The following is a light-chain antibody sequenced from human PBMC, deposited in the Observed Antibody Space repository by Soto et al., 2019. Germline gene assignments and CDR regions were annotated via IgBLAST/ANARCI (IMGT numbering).Light chain of an antibody. J-gene: IGLJ2*01. Sequence: QSALTQPASVSGSPGQSITISCTGTSSDVGGYNYVSWYQQHPGKAPKLMIYDVSNRPSGVSNRFSGSKSGNTASLTISGLQAEDEADYYCSSYTSISIVVFGGGTKLTVL. V-gene: IGLV2-14*01. CDR1: SSDVGGYNY. CDR3: SSYTSISIVV. CDR2: DVS.